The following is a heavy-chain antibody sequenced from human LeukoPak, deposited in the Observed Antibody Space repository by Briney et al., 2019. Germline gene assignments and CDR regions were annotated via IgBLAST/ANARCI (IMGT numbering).Heavy chain of an antibody. D-gene: IGHD1-14*01. J-gene: IGHJ1*01. V-gene: IGHV3-74*01. CDR1: GFTFSSYW. Sequence: HPGGSLRLSCAASGFTFSSYWMHWVRQAPGKGLVWVSRINSDGSSTSYADSLKGRFTISRDKAKNTLYLQKNSLRAEDTAVYYCARVAPEDRRPITEYFQHWGQGTLVTVSS. CDR2: INSDGSST. CDR3: ARVAPEDRRPITEYFQH.